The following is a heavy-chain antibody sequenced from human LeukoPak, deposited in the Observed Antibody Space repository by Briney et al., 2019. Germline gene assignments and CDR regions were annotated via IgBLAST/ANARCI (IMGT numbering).Heavy chain of an antibody. V-gene: IGHV3-74*01. D-gene: IGHD3-9*01. CDR2: INSDGSST. CDR1: GFTFSSYW. Sequence: PGGSLRLSCAAPGFTFSSYWMHLVRQAPGKGLVWVSRINSDGSSTSYADSVKGRFTISRDNAKNTLYLQMNSLRAEDTAVYYCARDAQYYDILTGYYTEYYFDYWGQGTLVTVSS. J-gene: IGHJ4*02. CDR3: ARDAQYYDILTGYYTEYYFDY.